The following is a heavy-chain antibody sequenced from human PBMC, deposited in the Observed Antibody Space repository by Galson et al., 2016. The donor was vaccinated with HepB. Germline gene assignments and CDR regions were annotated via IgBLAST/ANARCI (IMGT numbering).Heavy chain of an antibody. CDR2: INPSGGST. D-gene: IGHD3-22*01. V-gene: IGHV1-46*02. J-gene: IGHJ4*02. Sequence: SVKVSCKASGYTFNTYGVAWVRQAPGQGLEWMGVINPSGGSTKDAQKFQGRVTMTRDTSTSTVYMELSSLRSEDTAVYFCARGGYYDSSGSLRYWGQGTPVTVSS. CDR1: GYTFNTYG. CDR3: ARGGYYDSSGSLRY.